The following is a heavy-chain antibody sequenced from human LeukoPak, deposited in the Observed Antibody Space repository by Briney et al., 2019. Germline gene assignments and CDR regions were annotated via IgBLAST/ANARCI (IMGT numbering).Heavy chain of an antibody. CDR2: ISGSGGST. CDR3: AKAGLVGATSDAFDI. D-gene: IGHD1-26*01. J-gene: IGHJ3*02. V-gene: IGHV3-23*01. CDR1: GFTFSSYA. Sequence: GGSLRLSCTASGFTFSSYAMSWVRQAPGEGLEWVSAISGSGGSTYYADSVKGRFTISRDNSKNTLYLQMNSLRAEDTAVYYCAKAGLVGATSDAFDIWGQGTMVTVSS.